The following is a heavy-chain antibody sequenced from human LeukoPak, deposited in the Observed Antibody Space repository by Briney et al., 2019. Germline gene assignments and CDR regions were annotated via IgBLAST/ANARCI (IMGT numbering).Heavy chain of an antibody. CDR3: ARVEMASMRAFHS. CDR2: INHSGST. J-gene: IGHJ3*02. Sequence: NPSETLSLTCAVYGGSFSGYYWSWIRQPPGKGLEWIGDINHSGSTNYNPSLKSRVTISVDTSKNQFSLKLSSVTAADTAVYFCARVEMASMRAFHSWGQGTMVTVSS. V-gene: IGHV4-34*01. D-gene: IGHD5-24*01. CDR1: GGSFSGYY.